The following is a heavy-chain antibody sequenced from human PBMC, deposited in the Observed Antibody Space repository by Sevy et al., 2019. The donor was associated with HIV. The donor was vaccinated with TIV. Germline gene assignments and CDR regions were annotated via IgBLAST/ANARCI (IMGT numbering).Heavy chain of an antibody. Sequence: GGSLRLSCAASGFTFRNYAMHWVRQAPGKGLEWVAVISYDGSIRYYADSVKGRFTISRDNSKNTMSLQMSSLRPEDTAVYYCAKAGGGWEIVPDLDSWVQGTLVTV. V-gene: IGHV3-30-3*01. CDR3: AKAGGGWEIVPDLDS. D-gene: IGHD1-26*01. CDR2: ISYDGSIR. CDR1: GFTFRNYA. J-gene: IGHJ4*02.